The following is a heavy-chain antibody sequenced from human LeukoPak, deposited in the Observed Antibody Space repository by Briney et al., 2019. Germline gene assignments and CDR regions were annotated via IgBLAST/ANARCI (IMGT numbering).Heavy chain of an antibody. J-gene: IGHJ4*02. Sequence: PSETLSLTCTVSGGSISSYYWSWIRQPPGKGLEWIGYIYYSGSTNYNPSLKSRVTISVDTSKNQFSLKLSSVTAADTAVYYCARSAYYYDSSGYYSDWGQGTLVTVSS. D-gene: IGHD3-22*01. CDR1: GGSISSYY. CDR2: IYYSGST. V-gene: IGHV4-59*01. CDR3: ARSAYYYDSSGYYSD.